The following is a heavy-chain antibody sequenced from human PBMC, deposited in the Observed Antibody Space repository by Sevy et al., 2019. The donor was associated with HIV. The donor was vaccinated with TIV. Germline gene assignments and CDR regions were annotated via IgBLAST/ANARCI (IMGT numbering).Heavy chain of an antibody. D-gene: IGHD3-22*01. CDR1: GYTLTELS. CDR3: VTTKDYYDSSGYPFDY. V-gene: IGHV1-24*01. Sequence: ASVKVSCKVSGYTLTELSMHWLRQAPGKGLEWVGSFDPEDGETVYEHNFQGRVSMTEDISTDTAYMEEISLKFEDTAVYYCVTTKDYYDSSGYPFDYWGQGTLVTVSS. CDR2: FDPEDGET. J-gene: IGHJ4*02.